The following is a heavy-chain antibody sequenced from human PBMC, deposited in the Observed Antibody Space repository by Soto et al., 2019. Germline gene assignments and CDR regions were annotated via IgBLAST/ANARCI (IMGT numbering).Heavy chain of an antibody. CDR3: ARDADILTGSDAFDI. D-gene: IGHD3-9*01. V-gene: IGHV3-11*05. Sequence: QVQVVESGGGLVKPGGSLRLSCAASGFTFSDYYMSWIRQAPGKGLEWVSYIGSSSSYTNYADSVKGRFTISRDNAKNSLYLQRNSLRAEDTAVYYCARDADILTGSDAFDIWGQGTMVTVSS. CDR1: GFTFSDYY. J-gene: IGHJ3*02. CDR2: IGSSSSYT.